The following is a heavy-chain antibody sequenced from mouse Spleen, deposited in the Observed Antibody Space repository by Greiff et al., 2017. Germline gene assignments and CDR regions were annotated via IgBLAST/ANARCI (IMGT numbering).Heavy chain of an antibody. V-gene: IGHV1-64*01. Sequence: VQLQQPGAELVKPGASVKLSCKASGYTFTSYWMHWVKQRPGQGLEWIGMIHPNSGSTNYNEKFKSKATLTVDKSSSTAYMQLSSLTSEDSAVYYCARSALYYGDYLYYFDYWGQGTTLTVSS. CDR3: ARSALYYGDYLYYFDY. CDR1: GYTFTSYW. J-gene: IGHJ2*01. CDR2: IHPNSGST. D-gene: IGHD2-13*01.